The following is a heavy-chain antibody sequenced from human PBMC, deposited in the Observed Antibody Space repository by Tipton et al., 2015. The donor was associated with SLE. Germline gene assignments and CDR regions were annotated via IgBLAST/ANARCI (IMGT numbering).Heavy chain of an antibody. CDR1: GDNVSSNSAA. Sequence: LRLSCAISGDNVSSNSAAWNWIRQSPSRGLEWLGRTYYRSKWYNDYAVYAKSRITINPDTSKNQFSLQLNSVTPEDTAVYYCARASGVSTTPFDYWGQGTLVTVSS. J-gene: IGHJ4*02. CDR3: ARASGVSTTPFDY. V-gene: IGHV6-1*01. CDR2: TYYRSKWYN. D-gene: IGHD5/OR15-5a*01.